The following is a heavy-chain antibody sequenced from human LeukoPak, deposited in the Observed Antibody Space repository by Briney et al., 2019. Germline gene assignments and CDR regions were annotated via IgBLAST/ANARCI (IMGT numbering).Heavy chain of an antibody. Sequence: GGSLRLSCAASGFTFSRYWMHWVRQAPGKGLVWVSRINRDGGIINYADSVKGRFTISRDNAKNSLYLQMNGLRAEDTAVYYCARGRTYYYASSGYYYPDYWGQGTLVTVSS. D-gene: IGHD3-22*01. CDR2: INRDGGII. J-gene: IGHJ4*02. CDR1: GFTFSRYW. CDR3: ARGRTYYYASSGYYYPDY. V-gene: IGHV3-74*01.